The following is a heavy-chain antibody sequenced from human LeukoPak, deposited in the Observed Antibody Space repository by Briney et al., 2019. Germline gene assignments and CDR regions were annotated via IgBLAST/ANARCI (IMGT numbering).Heavy chain of an antibody. J-gene: IGHJ4*02. D-gene: IGHD4-23*01. CDR2: ISYDGSNK. CDR1: GFTFSNFA. CDR3: AKDRTVVTPNRYFDY. Sequence: PGRSLRLSCAASGFTFSNFAMHWVRQAPGKGLEWVAVISYDGSNKYYADSVKGRFTISRDNSKNTLYLQMNSLRAEDTAVYYCAKDRTVVTPNRYFDYWGQGTLVTVSS. V-gene: IGHV3-30-3*01.